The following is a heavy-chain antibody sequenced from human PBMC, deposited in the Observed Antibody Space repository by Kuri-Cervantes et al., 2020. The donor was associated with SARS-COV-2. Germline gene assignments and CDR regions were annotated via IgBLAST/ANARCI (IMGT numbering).Heavy chain of an antibody. CDR1: GYTFTSYD. CDR3: ARVLICGGSCYAFDI. CDR2: ISAYNGNT. Sequence: ASVKVSCKASGYTFTSYDINWVRQAPGQGLEWMGWISAYNGNTNYAQKLQGRVTMTTDTSTSTAYMELRSLRSDDTAVYYCARVLICGGSCYAFDIWGQGTIVTVSS. V-gene: IGHV1-18*01. D-gene: IGHD2-15*01. J-gene: IGHJ3*02.